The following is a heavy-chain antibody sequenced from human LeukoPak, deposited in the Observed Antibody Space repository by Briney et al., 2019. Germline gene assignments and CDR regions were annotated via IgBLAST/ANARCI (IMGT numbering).Heavy chain of an antibody. CDR3: ASATNNWFDP. CDR1: GDSISSGGYY. J-gene: IGHJ5*02. V-gene: IGHV4-31*03. CDR2: IYYSGIT. Sequence: SETLSLTCTVSGDSISSGGYYWSWIRQHPGKGLEWVGYIYYSGITYYNPSLKSRVTISVDTSKNQFSLKLSSVTAADTAVYYCASATNNWFDPWGQGTLVTVSS.